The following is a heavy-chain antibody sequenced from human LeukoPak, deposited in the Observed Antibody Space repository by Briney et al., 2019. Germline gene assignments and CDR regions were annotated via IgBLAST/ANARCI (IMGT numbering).Heavy chain of an antibody. Sequence: KPSETLSLTCTVSGGSISSGDYYWSWIRQPPGKGLEWIGYIYYSGSTYYNPSLKSRVTISVDTSKNQFSLKLSSVTAADTAVYYCARVLEGYCSGGSCKLFDYWGQGTLVTVFS. CDR2: IYYSGST. CDR1: GGSISSGDYY. V-gene: IGHV4-30-4*01. D-gene: IGHD2-15*01. J-gene: IGHJ4*02. CDR3: ARVLEGYCSGGSCKLFDY.